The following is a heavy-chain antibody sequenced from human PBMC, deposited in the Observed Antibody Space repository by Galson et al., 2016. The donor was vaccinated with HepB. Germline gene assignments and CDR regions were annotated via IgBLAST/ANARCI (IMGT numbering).Heavy chain of an antibody. CDR1: GFTFSSYG. CDR2: IPHDGRNK. V-gene: IGHV3-30*18. Sequence: SLRLSCAASGFTFSSYGMHWVHQAPGKGLEWVAVIPHDGRNKYYADSVKGRFTISRDNSKNTLFLQMNSLRVDDTAVYYCAKDYRRREPDGYFDYWGQGTLVTVSS. D-gene: IGHD1-26*01. J-gene: IGHJ4*02. CDR3: AKDYRRREPDGYFDY.